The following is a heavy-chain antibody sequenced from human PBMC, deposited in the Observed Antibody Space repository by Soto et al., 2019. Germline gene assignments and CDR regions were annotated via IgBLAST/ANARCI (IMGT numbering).Heavy chain of an antibody. J-gene: IGHJ6*02. V-gene: IGHV4-30-2*02. CDR1: GGSISSGGYY. CDR2: IYHSGST. Sequence: SETLSLTCTVSGGSISSGGYYWSWIRQHPGKGLEWIGYIYHSGSTYYNPSLKSRVTISVDRSKNQFSLKLSSVTAADTAVYYCASSNIAAAGFYYYGMDVWGRGTTVTVSS. D-gene: IGHD6-13*01. CDR3: ASSNIAAAGFYYYGMDV.